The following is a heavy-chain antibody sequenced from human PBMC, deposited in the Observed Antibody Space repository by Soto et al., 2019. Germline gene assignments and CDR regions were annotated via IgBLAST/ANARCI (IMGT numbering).Heavy chain of an antibody. CDR3: ARDPATVTLDGYDY. D-gene: IGHD4-17*01. Sequence: GGSLRLSCAASGFTFSSYSMNWVRQAPGKGLEWVSYISSSSSTIYYADSVKGRFTISRDNAKNSLYLQMNSLRAEDTAVYYCARDPATVTLDGYDYWGQGTLVTVSS. CDR1: GFTFSSYS. V-gene: IGHV3-48*01. CDR2: ISSSSSTI. J-gene: IGHJ4*02.